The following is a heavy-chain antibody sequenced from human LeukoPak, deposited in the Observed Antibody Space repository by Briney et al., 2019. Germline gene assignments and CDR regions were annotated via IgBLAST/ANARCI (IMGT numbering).Heavy chain of an antibody. D-gene: IGHD2-8*02. CDR3: ARDWSFDY. J-gene: IGHJ4*02. CDR2: SNSDGSSI. CDR1: GFTFSSYA. Sequence: GGSLRLSCAASGFTFSSYAMSWVRQAPGKGLEWVSRSNSDGSSISYADSVKGRFTISRGIAKNTLYLQMNSLRDEDTGVYYCARDWSFDYWGQGTLVTVSS. V-gene: IGHV3-74*01.